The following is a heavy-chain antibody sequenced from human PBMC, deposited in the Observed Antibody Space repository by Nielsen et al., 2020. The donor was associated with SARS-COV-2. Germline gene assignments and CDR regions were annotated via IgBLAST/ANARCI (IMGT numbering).Heavy chain of an antibody. J-gene: IGHJ6*02. D-gene: IGHD6-19*01. CDR3: AREQWLVRDPYYYYGMDV. V-gene: IGHV3-11*04. CDR2: ISSSGSTI. Sequence: WLRQPPGKGLEWVSYISSSGSTIYYADSVKGRFTISRDNAKNSLYLQMNSLRAEDTAVYYCAREQWLVRDPYYYYGMDVWGQGTTVTVSS.